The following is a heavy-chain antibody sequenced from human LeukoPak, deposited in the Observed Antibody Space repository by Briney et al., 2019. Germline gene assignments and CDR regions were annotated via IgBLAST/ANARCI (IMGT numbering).Heavy chain of an antibody. Sequence: GGSLRLSCAASGFTFSGSAMHWVRQASGKGLEWVGRIRSKANSYATAYAASVKGRFTISRNDSKNTAYLQMNSLKTEDTAVYYCTRPQYSGSHYWGQGTLVTVSS. D-gene: IGHD5-12*01. J-gene: IGHJ4*02. V-gene: IGHV3-73*01. CDR1: GFTFSGSA. CDR2: IRSKANSYAT. CDR3: TRPQYSGSHY.